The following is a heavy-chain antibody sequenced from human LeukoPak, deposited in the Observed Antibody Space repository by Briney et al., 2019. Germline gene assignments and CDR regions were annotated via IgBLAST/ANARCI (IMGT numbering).Heavy chain of an antibody. Sequence: GASVQVSCKASGYTFTNYGIRWVRQAPGQGLEWMGWISAYNGNKNYEQKLQGRVTMTTDTSTSTAYMELRSLRSDDTAVYYCARFALFPFLPITMVRGVPDYWGQGTLVTVSS. CDR1: GYTFTNYG. CDR2: ISAYNGNK. V-gene: IGHV1-18*01. CDR3: ARFALFPFLPITMVRGVPDY. J-gene: IGHJ4*02. D-gene: IGHD3-10*01.